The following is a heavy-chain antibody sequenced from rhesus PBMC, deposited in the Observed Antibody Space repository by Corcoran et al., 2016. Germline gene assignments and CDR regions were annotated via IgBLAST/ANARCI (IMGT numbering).Heavy chain of an antibody. CDR1: GASISSYW. V-gene: IGHV4-80*01. CDR2: INGNRGST. CDR3: ASEFVY. Sequence: QVQLQESGPGLVKSSETLSLTCAVSGASISSYWWTWIRQPPGKELEWIGEINGNRGSTDYNPSRKSLVTISKDASKNQFSLKLNSVTAADTAVYYCASEFVYWGQGVLVTVSS. J-gene: IGHJ4*01.